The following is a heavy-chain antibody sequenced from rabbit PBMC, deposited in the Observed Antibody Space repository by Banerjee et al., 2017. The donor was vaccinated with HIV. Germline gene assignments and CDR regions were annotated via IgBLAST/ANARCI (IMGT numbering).Heavy chain of an antibody. D-gene: IGHD7-1*01. V-gene: IGHV1S45*01. J-gene: IGHJ6*01. Sequence: EESGGDLVKPEGSLTLTCTASGFTISSSYWICWVRQAPGKGLEWIGCIYAGSNGNTYYASWAKGRFTISKSSSTTVTLQMTSLTAADTATYFCARGGYGGYGVVDGMDLWGQGTLVTVS. CDR3: ARGGYGGYGVVDGMDL. CDR2: IYAGSNGNT. CDR1: GFTISSSYW.